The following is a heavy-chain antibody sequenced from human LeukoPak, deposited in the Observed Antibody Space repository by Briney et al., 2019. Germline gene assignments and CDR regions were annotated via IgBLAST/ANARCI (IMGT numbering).Heavy chain of an antibody. CDR3: AQGIAARDNWFDP. J-gene: IGHJ5*02. V-gene: IGHV4-39*07. CDR1: GGLISISTYY. D-gene: IGHD6-6*01. Sequence: SETLSLTCTVSGGLISISTYYWGWIRQPPGKRLEWIGTIYYSGSNYYNPSLQSRVTISVDTSKNQFSLKLSSVTAADTAVYYCAQGIAARDNWFDPWGQGTLVTVSS. CDR2: IYYSGSN.